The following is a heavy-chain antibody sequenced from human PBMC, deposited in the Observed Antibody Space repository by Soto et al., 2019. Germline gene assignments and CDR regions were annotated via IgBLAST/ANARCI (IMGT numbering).Heavy chain of an antibody. V-gene: IGHV4-59*01. CDR3: ARNYYDRRSSYFDY. Sequence: SETLSLTCTVSGGSISSYYWSWIRQPPGKGLEWIGYIYYSGSTNYNPSLKSRVTISVDTSKNQFSLKLSSVTAADTAVYYCARNYYDRRSSYFDYWGHGTQVTVSS. D-gene: IGHD3-22*01. J-gene: IGHJ4*01. CDR1: GGSISSYY. CDR2: IYYSGST.